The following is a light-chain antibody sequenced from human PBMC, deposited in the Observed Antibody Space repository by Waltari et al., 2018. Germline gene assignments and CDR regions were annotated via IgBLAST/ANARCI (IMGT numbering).Light chain of an antibody. V-gene: IGKV3-15*01. CDR2: GAS. J-gene: IGKJ2*01. CDR1: QSIRSN. CDR3: QQYNTWPYT. Sequence: EIVMTQSPATLSVSPGERGTLSCRASQSIRSNLAWYQQKPGQAPRLRLYGASSRATGIPASFSGTGSGTEFTLTIPSLQSEDFAVYYCQQYNTWPYTFGQGTKLAIK.